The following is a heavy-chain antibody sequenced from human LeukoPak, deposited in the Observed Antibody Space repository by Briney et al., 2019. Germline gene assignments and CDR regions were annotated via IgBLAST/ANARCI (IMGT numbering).Heavy chain of an antibody. J-gene: IGHJ4*02. D-gene: IGHD1-26*01. Sequence: GGSLRLSCAASGFTFSSYAMSWVRQAPGKGLEWVSSISTTSSYIYYADSVKGRFTISRDNAKNSLFLQMNSLRGEDTAVYYCASAFGGSGSYSGVYFDSWGQGILVTVSS. CDR3: ASAFGGSGSYSGVYFDS. CDR1: GFTFSSYA. V-gene: IGHV3-21*01. CDR2: ISTTSSYI.